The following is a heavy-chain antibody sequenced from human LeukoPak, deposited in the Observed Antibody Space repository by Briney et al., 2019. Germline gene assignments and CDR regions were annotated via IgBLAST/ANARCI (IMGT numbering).Heavy chain of an antibody. Sequence: GGSLRLSCAASGFTFSSYSMNWVRQAPGKGLEWVSSISSSSSYIHYVDSVKGRFTISRDNAKNSLYLQMNSLRAEDTAVYYCARDLGWIHSWGQGTLVTVSS. D-gene: IGHD5-18*01. CDR3: ARDLGWIHS. V-gene: IGHV3-21*01. J-gene: IGHJ5*02. CDR1: GFTFSSYS. CDR2: ISSSSSYI.